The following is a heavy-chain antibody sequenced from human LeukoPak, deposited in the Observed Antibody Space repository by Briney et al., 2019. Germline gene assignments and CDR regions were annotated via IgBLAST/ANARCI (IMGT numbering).Heavy chain of an antibody. J-gene: IGHJ6*02. CDR3: ARAVCTNGICYGPYYYYGMDV. Sequence: ASVKVSCKVSRYTFTSYGISWVRQAPGQGLEWMGWISAYNGNTNYAHKLQGRVTMTTDTSTSTAYMELRSLRSDDTAVYYCARAVCTNGICYGPYYYYGMDVWGQGTTVTVSS. D-gene: IGHD2-8*01. CDR2: ISAYNGNT. V-gene: IGHV1-18*01. CDR1: RYTFTSYG.